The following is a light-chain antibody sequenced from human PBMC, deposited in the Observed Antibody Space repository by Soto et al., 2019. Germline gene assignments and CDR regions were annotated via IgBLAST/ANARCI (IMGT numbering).Light chain of an antibody. J-gene: IGLJ3*02. V-gene: IGLV2-11*01. CDR2: DVN. CDR3: CSYAGSSTWV. Sequence: QSVLTQPRSVSGSPGQSVTISCTGTSNDVGGYNYVSWYQQYPGKAPKLLISDVNKRPSGVPDRFSGSKSGNTASLIISGLQAEDEADYYCCSYAGSSTWVFGGGTKLTVL. CDR1: SNDVGGYNY.